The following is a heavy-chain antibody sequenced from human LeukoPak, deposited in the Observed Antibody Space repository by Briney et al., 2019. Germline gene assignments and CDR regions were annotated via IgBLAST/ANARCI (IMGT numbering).Heavy chain of an antibody. D-gene: IGHD2-2*02. V-gene: IGHV5-51*01. Sequence: GESLKISCKGSGYSFTSYWIGWVRQMPGKGLEWMGIIYPGDSDTRYSPSFQGQVTISADKSISTAYLQWSSLKASDTAMYYCARSLRGHTDPCGMDVWGQGTTVTVSS. CDR1: GYSFTSYW. CDR2: IYPGDSDT. CDR3: ARSLRGHTDPCGMDV. J-gene: IGHJ6*02.